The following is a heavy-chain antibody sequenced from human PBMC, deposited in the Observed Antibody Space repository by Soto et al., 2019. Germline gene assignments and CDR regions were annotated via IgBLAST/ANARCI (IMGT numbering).Heavy chain of an antibody. CDR2: IIPIFGTA. CDR3: ARVGCISTSCYRSVCYYGMDV. V-gene: IGHV1-69*12. CDR1: GGTFSSYA. D-gene: IGHD2-2*01. Sequence: QVQLVQSGAEVKKPGSSVKVSCKASGGTFSSYAISWVRQAPGQGLEWMGGIIPIFGTANYAQKFQGRVTITAAVPAXXAXMXXSSLRSADMALYYCARVGCISTSCYRSVCYYGMDVWGQGTTVTVSS. J-gene: IGHJ6*02.